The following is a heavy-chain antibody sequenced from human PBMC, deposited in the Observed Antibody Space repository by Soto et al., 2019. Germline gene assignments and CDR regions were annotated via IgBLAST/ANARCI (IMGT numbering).Heavy chain of an antibody. CDR2: NYYSGIT. CDR3: ARGWIIPVPSSGMDS. J-gene: IGHJ6*02. CDR1: GGSISSGGYY. D-gene: IGHD3-3*01. Sequence: QVQLQESGPGLVKPSQTLSLTCTVSGGSISSGGYYWTWIRQHPGKGLEWIGYNYYSGITYYNPSLRIRFTFSLDTSKNRSPRNRGSSTAADTAFYSGARGWIIPVPSSGMDSGAKGTRVP. V-gene: IGHV4-31*03.